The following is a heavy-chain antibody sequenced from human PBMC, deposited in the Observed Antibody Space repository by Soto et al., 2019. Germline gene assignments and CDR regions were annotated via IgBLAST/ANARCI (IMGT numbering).Heavy chain of an antibody. V-gene: IGHV4-59*01. Sequence: PSETLSLTCTVSGGSISSYYWSWIRQPPGKGLEWIGYIYYSGTTNYNPSLKSRVTISVDTSKNQFSLKLSSVTAADTAVYYCARIDYGDTTDYFDYWGQGTLVTVSS. D-gene: IGHD4-17*01. CDR1: GGSISSYY. CDR3: ARIDYGDTTDYFDY. J-gene: IGHJ4*02. CDR2: IYYSGTT.